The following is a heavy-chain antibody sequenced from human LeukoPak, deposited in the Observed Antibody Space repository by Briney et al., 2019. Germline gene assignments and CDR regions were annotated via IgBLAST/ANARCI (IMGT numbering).Heavy chain of an antibody. V-gene: IGHV4-4*07. Sequence: SETLSLTCTVSGGSISSYYWSWIRQPAGKGLEWIGRIYTSGSTNYNPSLKSRVTMSVDTSKNQFSLKLSSVTAEDTAVYYCAKDRQDYDSGDYFDYWGQGTLVTVSS. CDR3: AKDRQDYDSGDYFDY. D-gene: IGHD3-22*01. J-gene: IGHJ4*02. CDR2: IYTSGST. CDR1: GGSISSYY.